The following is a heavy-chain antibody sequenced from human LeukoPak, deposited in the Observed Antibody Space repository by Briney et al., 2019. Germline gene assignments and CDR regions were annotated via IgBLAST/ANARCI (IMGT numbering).Heavy chain of an antibody. V-gene: IGHV3-15*01. Sequence: GGSLRLSGAASGFTFTNAWMKWVRQAPGKGREWVGRVKSKTNDWTTDYGAPVKGRVIISRDDSKNTLYLQMNSLPAEDTAVYYCTTDSGAVTTYVRAFDVWGHGTMVTVSS. J-gene: IGHJ3*01. CDR1: GFTFTNAW. CDR2: VKSKTNDWTT. D-gene: IGHD3-10*01. CDR3: TTDSGAVTTYVRAFDV.